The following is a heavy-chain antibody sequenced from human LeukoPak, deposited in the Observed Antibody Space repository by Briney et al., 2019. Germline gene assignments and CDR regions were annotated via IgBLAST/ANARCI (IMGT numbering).Heavy chain of an antibody. CDR2: INHSGST. D-gene: IGHD2-2*01. CDR3: ARAGYCGSTSCFDPDREYFDC. V-gene: IGHV4-34*01. CDR1: GGSFSDYY. J-gene: IGHJ4*02. Sequence: SETLSLTCAVYGGSFSDYYWSWIRQPPGKGLEWIGEINHSGSTNYNPPLKGRVTMSVDTSKNQFSLKLSSVTAADTAVYYCARAGYCGSTSCFDPDREYFDCWGQGTLVTVSS.